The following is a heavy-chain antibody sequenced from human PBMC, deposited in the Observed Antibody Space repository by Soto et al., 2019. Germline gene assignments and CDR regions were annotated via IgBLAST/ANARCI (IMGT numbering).Heavy chain of an antibody. J-gene: IGHJ4*02. D-gene: IGHD3-3*01. Sequence: QVQLVESGGGLVKPGGSLRLSCAASGFTFSDYYMSWIRQAPGKGLEWVSYISSSGSTIYYADSVKGRFTISRDNAKNSMYLKMNSLRAEDTAVYYCARVERSITIFGVVIPPFDYWGQGTLVTVSS. CDR3: ARVERSITIFGVVIPPFDY. CDR1: GFTFSDYY. CDR2: ISSSGSTI. V-gene: IGHV3-11*01.